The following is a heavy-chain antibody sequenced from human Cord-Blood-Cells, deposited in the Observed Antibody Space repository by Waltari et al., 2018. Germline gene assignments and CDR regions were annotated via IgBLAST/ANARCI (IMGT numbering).Heavy chain of an antibody. V-gene: IGHV1-2*02. D-gene: IGHD2-15*01. CDR1: GYTFPGYY. Sequence: QVQLVQSGAAVTKPGASVKVSCKASGYTFPGYYMRGVRQAPGQGLEWMGWINPNSGGTNYAQKFQGRVTMTRDTSISTAYMELSRLRSDDTAVYYCARARDRRRAFDIWGQGTMVTVSS. CDR3: ARARDRRRAFDI. J-gene: IGHJ3*02. CDR2: INPNSGGT.